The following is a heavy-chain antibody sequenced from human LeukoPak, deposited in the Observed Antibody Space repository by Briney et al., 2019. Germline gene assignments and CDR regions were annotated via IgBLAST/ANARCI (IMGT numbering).Heavy chain of an antibody. V-gene: IGHV4-59*01. J-gene: IGHJ4*02. CDR2: IYYSGST. Sequence: PSETLSLTCTVSGGSISSYYWSWTRQPPGKGLEWIGYIYYSGSTNYDPSLKSRVTISVDTSKNQFSLKLSSVTAADTAVYYCARLPTTVTPSSWGQGTLVTVSS. CDR3: ARLPTTVTPSS. D-gene: IGHD4-17*01. CDR1: GGSISSYY.